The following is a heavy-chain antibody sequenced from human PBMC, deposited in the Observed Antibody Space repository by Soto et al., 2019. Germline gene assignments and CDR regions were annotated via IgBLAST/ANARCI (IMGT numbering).Heavy chain of an antibody. CDR1: GFTFSSYG. D-gene: IGHD2-8*01. J-gene: IGHJ4*02. Sequence: GGSLRLSCAASGFTFSSYGMHWVRQAPGKGLEWVAVIWYDGSNKYYAGSVKGRFTISRDNSKNTLYLQMNSLRAEDTAVYYCARVNEYCTNGVCYMDYWGQGTLVTVSS. CDR2: IWYDGSNK. V-gene: IGHV3-33*01. CDR3: ARVNEYCTNGVCYMDY.